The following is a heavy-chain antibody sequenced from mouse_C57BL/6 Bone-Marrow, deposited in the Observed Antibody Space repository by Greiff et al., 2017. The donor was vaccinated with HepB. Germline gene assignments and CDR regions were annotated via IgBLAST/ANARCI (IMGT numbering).Heavy chain of an antibody. D-gene: IGHD2-2*01. CDR2: IDHEDGET. Sequence: VQLQQSGAELVKPGASVKLSCTASGFNIKDYYMHWVKQRTEQGLEWIGRIDHEDGETKYAPKFQGEATITADKSSNTAYLQLSSLTSEDTAVYYCATVPFYYGYDEEGYYAMDYWGQGTSVTVSS. CDR1: GFNIKDYY. J-gene: IGHJ4*01. V-gene: IGHV14-2*01. CDR3: ATVPFYYGYDEEGYYAMDY.